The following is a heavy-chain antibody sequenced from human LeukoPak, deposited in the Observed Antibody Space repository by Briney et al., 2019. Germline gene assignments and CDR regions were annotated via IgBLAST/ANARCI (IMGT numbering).Heavy chain of an antibody. CDR1: GSTFSSYA. V-gene: IGHV3-23*01. D-gene: IGHD5-18*01. CDR2: ISGSGGST. Sequence: PGGSLRLSCAASGSTFSSYAMSWVRQAPGKGLEWVSAISGSGGSTYYADSVKGRFTISRDNSKNTLYLQMNSLRAEDTAVYYCAKDFARGYSYGYVSWFDPWGQGTLVTVSS. CDR3: AKDFARGYSYGYVSWFDP. J-gene: IGHJ5*02.